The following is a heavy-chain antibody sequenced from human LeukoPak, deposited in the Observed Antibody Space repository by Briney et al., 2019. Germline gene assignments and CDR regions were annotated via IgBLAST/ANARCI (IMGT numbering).Heavy chain of an antibody. CDR2: ISASGDRT. J-gene: IGHJ3*02. Sequence: GGSLRLSYAASTFTFTTYVMGWVRQAPGKGLEWVSVISASGDRTYYADSVKGRFTISRDNSKNTLYLQMDSLRAEDTAVYYCAKDVNDYQGAFDIWGQGTMVTVSS. CDR1: TFTFTTYV. V-gene: IGHV3-23*01. CDR3: AKDVNDYQGAFDI. D-gene: IGHD4-11*01.